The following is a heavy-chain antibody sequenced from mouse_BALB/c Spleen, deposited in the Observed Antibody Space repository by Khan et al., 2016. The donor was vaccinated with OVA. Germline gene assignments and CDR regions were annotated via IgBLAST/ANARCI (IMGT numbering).Heavy chain of an antibody. V-gene: IGHV14-3*02. CDR3: ARMARK. Sequence: EVELVESGAELVKSGATVKLSCTASGLTIKDTYMKWLKQWPEKGLEWIGRIDPQNGNTKYEPKLQGKATITADTSSHKAYLQLSSLTSEDTAVYYCARMARKWCQGTTLTVSS. CDR1: GLTIKDTY. J-gene: IGHJ2*01. CDR2: IDPQNGNT.